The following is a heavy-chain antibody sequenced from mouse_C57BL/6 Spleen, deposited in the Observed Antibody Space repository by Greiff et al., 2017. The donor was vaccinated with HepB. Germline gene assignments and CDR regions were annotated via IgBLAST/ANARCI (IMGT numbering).Heavy chain of an antibody. V-gene: IGHV1-54*01. J-gene: IGHJ3*01. CDR3: ARSDGNFSWFAY. CDR1: GYAFTNYL. D-gene: IGHD2-1*01. CDR2: INPGSGGT. Sequence: VQLQESGAELVRPGTSVKVSCKASGYAFTNYLIEWVKQRPGQGLEWIGVINPGSGGTNYNEKFKGKATLTADKSSSTAYMQLSSLTSEDSAVYFCARSDGNFSWFAYWGQGTLVTVSA.